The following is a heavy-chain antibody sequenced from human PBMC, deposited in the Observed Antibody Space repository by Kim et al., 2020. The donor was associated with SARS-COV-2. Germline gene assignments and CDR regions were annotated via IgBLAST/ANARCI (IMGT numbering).Heavy chain of an antibody. J-gene: IGHJ4*02. CDR2: SNHSGSP. V-gene: IGHV4-34*01. Sequence: SNHSGSPNYTPSPRSRVTISVDTSKNQFSLKLSSVTAADTAVYYCARLAYWGQGTLVTVAS. D-gene: IGHD3-3*02. CDR3: ARLAY.